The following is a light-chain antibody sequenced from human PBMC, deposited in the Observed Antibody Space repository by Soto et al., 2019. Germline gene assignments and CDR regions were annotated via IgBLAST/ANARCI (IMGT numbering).Light chain of an antibody. CDR2: GAS. CDR3: QQYNNGPFIT. J-gene: IGKJ5*01. V-gene: IGKV3-15*01. CDR1: QSVSSN. Sequence: EIVMTQSPATLSVSPGERATLSCRASQSVSSNLAWYQQKPGQAPRLLIYGASTRATGIPARFSGSGSGTEFTLTISSLQSEDFAVYYCQQYNNGPFITFGQGTRLEIK.